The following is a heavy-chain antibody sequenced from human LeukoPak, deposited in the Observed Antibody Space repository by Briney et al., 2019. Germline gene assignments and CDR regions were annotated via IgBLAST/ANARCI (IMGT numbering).Heavy chain of an antibody. CDR3: ARGRGYSSGWYYYYYYMDV. V-gene: IGHV4-34*01. CDR1: GGSFSGYY. CDR2: INHSGST. D-gene: IGHD6-19*01. J-gene: IGHJ6*03. Sequence: SETLSLTCAVYGGSFSGYYWSWIRQPPGKGLEWIGEINHSGSTNYNPSLKSRVTISVDTSKNQFSLKLSSVTAADTAVYYCARGRGYSSGWYYYYYYMDVWGKGTTVTVSS.